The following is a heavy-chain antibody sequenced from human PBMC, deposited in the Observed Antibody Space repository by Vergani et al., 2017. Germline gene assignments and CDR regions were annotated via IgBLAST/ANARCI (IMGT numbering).Heavy chain of an antibody. J-gene: IGHJ6*02. Sequence: EVQLVQSGAEVKKPGESLRISCKGSGYSFTSYWISWVRQMPGKGLEWMGRIDPSDSYTNYSPSFQGHVTISADKSISTAYLQWSSLKASDTAMYYCARHGVAAAGRSGYYYYGMDVWGQGTTVTVSS. CDR2: IDPSDSYT. CDR1: GYSFTSYW. V-gene: IGHV5-10-1*03. D-gene: IGHD6-13*01. CDR3: ARHGVAAAGRSGYYYYGMDV.